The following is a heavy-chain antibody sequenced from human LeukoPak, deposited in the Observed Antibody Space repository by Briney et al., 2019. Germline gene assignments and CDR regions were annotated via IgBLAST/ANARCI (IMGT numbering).Heavy chain of an antibody. D-gene: IGHD6-19*01. CDR1: GGSISCFY. V-gene: IGHV4-59*01. CDR2: IYYSGSA. J-gene: IGHJ4*02. CDR3: ARDRDSSGWFDY. Sequence: PSETLSHTCTVSGGSISCFYLGWIQQPPGKGLEWVGFIYYSGSANYNPSLNRRVTMSVDMSKNQFSLKLSSVTAADTALYYCARDRDSSGWFDYWGQGALVTVSS.